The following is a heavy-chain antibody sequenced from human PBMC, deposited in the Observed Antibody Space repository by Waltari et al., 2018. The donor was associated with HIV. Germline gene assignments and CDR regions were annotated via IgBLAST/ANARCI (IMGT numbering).Heavy chain of an antibody. Sequence: QVQLVQSGAEVKKPGSSVRVSCKVSGGTCSSHAINWVRQAPRQGLEWMGVIIPAFGTANYAERFQGRVTITADEYTSTAYMDLSSLRSEDTAVYFCARDHRGNKLLYGMDVWGQGTTVTV. CDR2: IIPAFGTA. CDR3: ARDHRGNKLLYGMDV. V-gene: IGHV1-69*01. CDR1: GGTCSSHA. J-gene: IGHJ6*02.